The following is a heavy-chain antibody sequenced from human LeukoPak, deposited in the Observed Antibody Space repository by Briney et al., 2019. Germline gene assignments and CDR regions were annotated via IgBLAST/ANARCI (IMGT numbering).Heavy chain of an antibody. D-gene: IGHD6-25*01. CDR1: GFTFSSYA. CDR2: IKSKTDGGTT. V-gene: IGHV3-15*07. Sequence: GGSLRLSCAASGFTFSSYAMHWVRQAPGKGLEWVGRIKSKTDGGTTDYAAPVKGRFTISRDDSKNTLYLQMNSLKTEDTAVYYCTAEADTQFDYWGQGTLVTVSS. CDR3: TAEADTQFDY. J-gene: IGHJ4*02.